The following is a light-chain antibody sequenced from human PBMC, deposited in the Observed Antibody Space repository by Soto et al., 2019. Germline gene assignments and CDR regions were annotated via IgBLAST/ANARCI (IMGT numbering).Light chain of an antibody. Sequence: EIVMTQSPATLSVSPGERATLSCRASQSVSSNLAWYQQKPGQAPRLLIYGASTRATGIPARFSGSESGTDFTLTISSLQSEDLALYYCQQYNSWPPYTFGQGTKLEIK. CDR2: GAS. CDR1: QSVSSN. CDR3: QQYNSWPPYT. J-gene: IGKJ2*01. V-gene: IGKV3-15*01.